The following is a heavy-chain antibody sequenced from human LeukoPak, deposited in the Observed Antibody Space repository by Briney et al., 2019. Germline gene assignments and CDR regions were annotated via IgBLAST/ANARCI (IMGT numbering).Heavy chain of an antibody. V-gene: IGHV3-23*01. Sequence: GGSLRLSCAASGFTFGTHAMTWVRQAPGKGLEWVSGMSGPGDTSYYADSVKGRFTISRDNSNNALFLQMNSLRVEDTAVYYCAKLAGMRGWFVYYFDYWGQGTLVTVS. CDR2: MSGPGDTS. D-gene: IGHD6-19*01. CDR1: GFTFGTHA. J-gene: IGHJ4*02. CDR3: AKLAGMRGWFVYYFDY.